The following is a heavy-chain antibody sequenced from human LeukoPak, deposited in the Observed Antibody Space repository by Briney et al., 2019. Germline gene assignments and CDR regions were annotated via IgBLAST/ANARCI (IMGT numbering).Heavy chain of an antibody. CDR1: GYSISSGYY. Sequence: SETLSLTCTVSGYSISSGYYWGWIRQPPGKGLEWIGSIYHSGSTYYDPSLKSRVTISVDTSKNQFSLQLSSVTAADTAVYYCARVTFGGVIDHDYWGQGTLVTVSS. CDR3: ARVTFGGVIDHDY. V-gene: IGHV4-38-2*02. J-gene: IGHJ4*02. CDR2: IYHSGST. D-gene: IGHD3-16*02.